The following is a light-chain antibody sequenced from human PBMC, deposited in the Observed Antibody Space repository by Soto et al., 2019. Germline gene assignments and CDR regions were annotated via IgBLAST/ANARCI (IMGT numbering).Light chain of an antibody. CDR3: LQCHRYLT. CDR2: GAS. J-gene: IGKJ1*01. CDR1: ESMSNC. Sequence: DIQMARAAWTLSSSLGDIGTITFRASESMSNCLAWYQQKPGKAPTLLISGASSLQSGVPSRFSGSASGTEFTLTISSLQPDDIATYYCLQCHRYLTFGQGTKVDIK. V-gene: IGKV1-5*01.